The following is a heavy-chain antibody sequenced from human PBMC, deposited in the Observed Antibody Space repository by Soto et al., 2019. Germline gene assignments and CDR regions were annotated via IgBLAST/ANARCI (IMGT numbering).Heavy chain of an antibody. CDR2: ISSSGSTI. D-gene: IGHD3-3*01. Sequence: HPGGSLRLPSAASGFTFSSYSMNWVRQAPGKGLEWVSSISSSGSTIYYADSVKGRFTISRDNAKNSLYLQMNSLRAEDTAVYYCARGRLGYDTYTSHGAFDIWGQGTMVTVS. J-gene: IGHJ3*02. V-gene: IGHV3-48*04. CDR3: ARGRLGYDTYTSHGAFDI. CDR1: GFTFSSYS.